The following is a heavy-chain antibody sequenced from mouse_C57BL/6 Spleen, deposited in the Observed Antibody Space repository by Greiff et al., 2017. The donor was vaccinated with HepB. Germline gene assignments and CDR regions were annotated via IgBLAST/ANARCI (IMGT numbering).Heavy chain of an antibody. D-gene: IGHD1-1*01. CDR2: INPSSGYT. CDR3: ARTTVVDDYFDY. J-gene: IGHJ2*01. Sequence: QVHVKQSGAELAKPGASVKLSCKASGYTFTSYWMHWVKQRPGQGLEWIGYINPSSGYTKYNQKFKDKATLTADKSSSTAYMQLSSLTYEDSAVYYCARTTVVDDYFDYWGQGTTLTVSS. CDR1: GYTFTSYW. V-gene: IGHV1-7*01.